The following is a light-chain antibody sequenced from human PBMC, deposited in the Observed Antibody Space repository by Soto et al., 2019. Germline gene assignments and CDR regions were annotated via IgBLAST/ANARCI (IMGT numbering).Light chain of an antibody. CDR3: QKYNNWPRT. V-gene: IGKV3-15*01. CDR1: QSVSSN. Sequence: EIVMTQSPATLSVSPGERATLSCRASQSVSSNLAWYQQKPGQAPRLLIYGASTRATGIPARFSGSGSGTEFTLTISSLQSEDFAVYYCQKYNNWPRTFGKGT. J-gene: IGKJ1*01. CDR2: GAS.